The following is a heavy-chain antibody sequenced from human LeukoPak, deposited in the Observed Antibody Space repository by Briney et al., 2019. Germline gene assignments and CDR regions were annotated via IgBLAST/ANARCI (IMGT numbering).Heavy chain of an antibody. CDR1: GYTFTAYY. CDR2: INPNSGGT. CDR3: ARDNEGGYDYDLTFDC. V-gene: IGHV1-2*02. J-gene: IGHJ4*02. D-gene: IGHD5-18*01. Sequence: ASVKVSCKASGYTFTAYYIHWVRQAPGQGLEWMGWINPNSGGTNYAQKFQGRVTMTRDTSISTAYMELCSLRSDDTAVYYCARDNEGGYDYDLTFDCWGQGALVTVSS.